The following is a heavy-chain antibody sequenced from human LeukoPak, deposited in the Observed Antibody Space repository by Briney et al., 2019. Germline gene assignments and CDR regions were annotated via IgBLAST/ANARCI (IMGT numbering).Heavy chain of an antibody. Sequence: GGSLRLFCAAYGFTFSSYEMNWVRPAAGSGLEWDSYSSSSGSTIYYEDTVKSRITISRDNAKNSLYLQMNSLRAEDTAVYYCAELGITMIGGVWGKGTTVTISS. CDR1: GFTFSSYE. V-gene: IGHV3-48*03. D-gene: IGHD3-10*02. CDR2: SSSSGSTI. J-gene: IGHJ6*04. CDR3: AELGITMIGGV.